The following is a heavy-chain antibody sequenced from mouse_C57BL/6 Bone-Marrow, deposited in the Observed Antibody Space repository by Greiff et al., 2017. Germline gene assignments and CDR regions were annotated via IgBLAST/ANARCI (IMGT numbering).Heavy chain of an antibody. CDR1: GYSFTGYY. D-gene: IGHD3-2*02. CDR3: ARSPTAQFYFDY. J-gene: IGHJ2*01. V-gene: IGHV1-42*01. CDR2: INPSTGGT. Sequence: VQLKQSGPELVKPGASVKISCKASGYSFTGYYMNWVKQSPEKSLEWIGEINPSTGGTTYNQKFKAKATLTVDKSSSTAYMQLKSLTSEDSAVYYCARSPTAQFYFDYWGQGTTLTVSS.